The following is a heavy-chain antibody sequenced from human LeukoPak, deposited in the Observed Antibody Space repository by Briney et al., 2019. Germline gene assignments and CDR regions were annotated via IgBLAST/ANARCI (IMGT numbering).Heavy chain of an antibody. CDR2: ISAAGSNI. Sequence: GGSLRLSCAASELTFSSYAMSWVRLAPGKGLEWVSSISAAGSNIKYADSVQGRFTISRDRSKNTLYLHMNSLRAEDTALYFCAKDRGNWGYAFDIWGQGTMVTVSS. J-gene: IGHJ3*02. CDR1: ELTFSSYA. CDR3: AKDRGNWGYAFDI. V-gene: IGHV3-23*01. D-gene: IGHD7-27*01.